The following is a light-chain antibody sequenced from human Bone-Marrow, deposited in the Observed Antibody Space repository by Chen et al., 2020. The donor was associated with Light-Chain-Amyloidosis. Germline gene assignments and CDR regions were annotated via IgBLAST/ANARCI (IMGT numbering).Light chain of an antibody. CDR1: QDISNY. CDR2: DAS. Sequence: DIQMTQSPSSLSASVGDRVTITCQASQDISNYLNWYQQKPGKAPKLLIYDASNLETGVPSRFSGSGSGTDFTFTISSQQPEDIATYYCQQYDNLPPRGFGPGIKVDIK. CDR3: QQYDNLPPRG. V-gene: IGKV1-33*01. J-gene: IGKJ3*01.